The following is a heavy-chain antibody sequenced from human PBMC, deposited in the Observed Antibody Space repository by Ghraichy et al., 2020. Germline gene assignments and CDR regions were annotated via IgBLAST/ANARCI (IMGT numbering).Heavy chain of an antibody. CDR2: IYHSGST. V-gene: IGHV4-4*02. J-gene: IGHJ4*02. CDR3: AVVRVSPSAIFDY. D-gene: IGHD2-8*01. CDR1: GGSIISSNW. Sequence: SETLSLTCAVSGGSIISSNWWSWVRQTPGKGLEWIGEIYHSGSTNYSPSLKSRVTISVDKSKNQFSLKLSSVTAADTAVYYCAVVRVSPSAIFDYWGQGTLVTVSS.